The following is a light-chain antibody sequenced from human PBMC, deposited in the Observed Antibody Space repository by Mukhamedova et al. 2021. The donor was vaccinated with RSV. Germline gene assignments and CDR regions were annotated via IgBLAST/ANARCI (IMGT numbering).Light chain of an antibody. Sequence: WYQRRVHGKAPKLLIYKAPNLQSGVPSRFSGSGSGTEFTLTISSLQPDDFATYFCQQYIIYWTFGQGTKVEIK. CDR3: QQYIIYWT. V-gene: IGKV1-5*03. CDR2: KAP. J-gene: IGKJ1*01.